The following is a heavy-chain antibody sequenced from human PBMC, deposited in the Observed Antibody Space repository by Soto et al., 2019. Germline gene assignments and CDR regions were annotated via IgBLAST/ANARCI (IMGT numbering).Heavy chain of an antibody. CDR2: ISSSSSTI. J-gene: IGHJ4*02. Sequence: EVQLVESGGGLVQPGGSLRLSCAASGFTFSSYSMNWVRQAPGKGLEWVSYISSSSSTIYYADSVKGRFTISRDNAKNSLYLQMNSLRAEDTAVYYCAIDLTVLSEIGFDYWGQGTLVTVSS. CDR1: GFTFSSYS. CDR3: AIDLTVLSEIGFDY. V-gene: IGHV3-48*01. D-gene: IGHD3-16*01.